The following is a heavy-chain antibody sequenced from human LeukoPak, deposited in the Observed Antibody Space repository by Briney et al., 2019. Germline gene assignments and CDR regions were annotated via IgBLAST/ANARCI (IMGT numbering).Heavy chain of an antibody. Sequence: ASVKVSCKASGYTFTSYDINWVRQATGQGLEWMGWMNPNSGNTGYAQKFQGRVTMTRNTSISTAYMELSSLRSEDTAVYYCAGARGYYYDSSTDSGDWGQGTMVTVSS. CDR1: GYTFTSYD. CDR3: AGARGYYYDSSTDSGD. D-gene: IGHD3-22*01. V-gene: IGHV1-8*01. CDR2: MNPNSGNT. J-gene: IGHJ3*01.